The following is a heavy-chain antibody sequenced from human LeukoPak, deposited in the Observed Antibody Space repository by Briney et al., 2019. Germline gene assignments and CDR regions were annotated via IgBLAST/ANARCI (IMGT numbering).Heavy chain of an antibody. V-gene: IGHV1-46*01. CDR2: INPSGGST. D-gene: IGHD2-2*01. CDR1: GYTFTSYY. CDR3: YCSSTSCFVNWFDP. J-gene: IGHJ5*02. Sequence: GASVKVSCKASGYTFTSYYIHWVRQAPGQGLEWMGIINPSGGSTSYAQKFQGRVTMTRDTSTSTVYMELSSLRAEDTAVYYCYCSSTSCFVNWFDPWGQGTLVTVSS.